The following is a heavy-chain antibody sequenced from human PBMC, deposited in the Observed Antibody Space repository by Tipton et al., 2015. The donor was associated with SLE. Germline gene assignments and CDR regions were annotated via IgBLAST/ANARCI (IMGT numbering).Heavy chain of an antibody. D-gene: IGHD3-10*01. J-gene: IGHJ4*02. V-gene: IGHV3-74*01. CDR1: GFTFRNSW. CDR2: INTDDGTT. Sequence: SLRLSCAASGFTFRNSWMHWVRQSPGKGLVWISRINTDDGTTNYADTVKGRFTISRDNAKDTLYLQMNSLRAEDTAVYYCARIHYYGSGSRDYWGQGTLVTVSS. CDR3: ARIHYYGSGSRDY.